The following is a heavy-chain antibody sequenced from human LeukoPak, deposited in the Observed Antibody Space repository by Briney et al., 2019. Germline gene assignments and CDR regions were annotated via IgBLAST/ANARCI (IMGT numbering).Heavy chain of an antibody. J-gene: IGHJ5*02. D-gene: IGHD2-2*01. V-gene: IGHV3-21*04. CDR1: GFTFSSYE. CDR3: ARARVPAAMANWFDP. CDR2: ISSSSSYI. Sequence: PGGSLRLSCAASGFTFSSYEMNWVRQAPGKGLEWVSSISSSSSYIYYADSVKGRFTISRDNAKDSLYLQMNSLRAEDTAVYYCARARVPAAMANWFDPWGQGTLVTVSS.